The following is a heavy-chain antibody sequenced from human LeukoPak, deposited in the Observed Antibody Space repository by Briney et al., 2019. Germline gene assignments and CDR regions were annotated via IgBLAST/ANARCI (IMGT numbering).Heavy chain of an antibody. V-gene: IGHV3-21*01. D-gene: IGHD3-10*01. J-gene: IGHJ4*02. Sequence: GGSLRLSCAASGFTFSSYSMNWVRQAPGKGLEWVSSISSSSSYIYYADSVKDRFTISRDNAKNSLYLQMNSLRAEDTAVYYCARDRGLGTVWFGPKRYHYFDYWGQGTLVTVSS. CDR1: GFTFSSYS. CDR2: ISSSSSYI. CDR3: ARDRGLGTVWFGPKRYHYFDY.